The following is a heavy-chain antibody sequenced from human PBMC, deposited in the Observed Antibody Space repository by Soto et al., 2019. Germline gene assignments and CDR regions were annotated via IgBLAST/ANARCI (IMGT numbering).Heavy chain of an antibody. Sequence: SEALSLTCTVSGGSIISSSYYWGWIRQPPGKGLEWIGSIYYSGSTYYNPSLKSRVTISVDTSKNQFSLKLSSVTAADTAVYYCARHRVNXYGRKYYFDYWGQGTLVTVSS. CDR3: ARHRVNXYGRKYYFDY. D-gene: IGHD5-18*01. V-gene: IGHV4-39*01. CDR2: IYYSGST. J-gene: IGHJ4*02. CDR1: GGSIISSSYY.